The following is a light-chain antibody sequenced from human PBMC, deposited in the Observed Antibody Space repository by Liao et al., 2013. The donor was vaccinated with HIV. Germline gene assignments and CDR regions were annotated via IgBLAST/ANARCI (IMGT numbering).Light chain of an antibody. CDR1: NIGGKS. Sequence: SYELTQPPSVSVAPGKTARITCGGNNIGGKSVHWYQQKPGQAPVLVIYYDSDRPSGIPERFSGSNSGNTATLTISGTQAMDEADYYCQAWDSSTSVFGGGTKLTVL. V-gene: IGLV3-21*01. CDR2: YDS. CDR3: QAWDSSTSV. J-gene: IGLJ2*01.